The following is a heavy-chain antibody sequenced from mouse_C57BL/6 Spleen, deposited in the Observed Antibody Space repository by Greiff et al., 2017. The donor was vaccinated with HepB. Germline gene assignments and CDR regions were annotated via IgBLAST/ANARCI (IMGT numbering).Heavy chain of an antibody. CDR2: IRLKSDNYAT. CDR1: GFTFSNYW. CDR3: TGGGSWFAY. J-gene: IGHJ3*01. V-gene: IGHV6-3*01. Sequence: EVKVEESGGGLVQPGGSMKLSCVASGFTFSNYWMNWVRQSPEKGLEWVAQIRLKSDNYATHYAESVKGRFTISRYDSKSSVYLQMNNLRAEDTGIYYCTGGGSWFAYWGQGTLVTVSA.